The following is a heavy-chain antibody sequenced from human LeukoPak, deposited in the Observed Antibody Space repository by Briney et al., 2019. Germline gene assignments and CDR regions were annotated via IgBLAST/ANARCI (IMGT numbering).Heavy chain of an antibody. J-gene: IGHJ5*02. D-gene: IGHD1/OR15-1a*01. CDR3: ARDYSGEWEQLTGWWFDP. V-gene: IGHV1-46*01. Sequence: ASVKVSCKASGYTFTSYYMHWVRQAPGQGLEWMGIINPSGGSTSYAQKFQGRVTMTRDMSTRTVYMELSDLRPEDTAVYYCARDYSGEWEQLTGWWFDPWGQGTLVIASS. CDR2: INPSGGST. CDR1: GYTFTSYY.